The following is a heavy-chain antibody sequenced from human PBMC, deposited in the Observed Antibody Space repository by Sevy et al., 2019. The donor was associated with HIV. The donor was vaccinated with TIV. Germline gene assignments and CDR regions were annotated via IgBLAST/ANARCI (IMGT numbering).Heavy chain of an antibody. V-gene: IGHV4-4*01. J-gene: IGHJ5*02. CDR1: GFSLRTSW. D-gene: IGHD2-2*01. CDR3: ARSPPVVVVPGAPSWFDP. Sequence: GSLRLSCAASGFSLRTSWMSWVRQAPGKGLEWIGEINESGITYYNPSLKSRVTISVDTSKKQFSLKLNSVTAVDSAVYFCARSPPVVVVPGAPSWFDPWGQGTLVTVSS. CDR2: INESGIT.